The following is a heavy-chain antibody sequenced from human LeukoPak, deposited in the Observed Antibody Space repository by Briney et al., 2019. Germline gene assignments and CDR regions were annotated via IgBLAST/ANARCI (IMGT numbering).Heavy chain of an antibody. D-gene: IGHD2-2*01. CDR1: GGSVSSGSYY. CDR3: ARDGPRYCSSTSCDYFDY. CDR2: IYYSGST. V-gene: IGHV4-61*01. Sequence: SETLSRTCTVSGGSVSSGSYYWSWIRQPPGKGLEWIGYIYYSGSTNYNPSLKSRVTISVDTSKNQFSLKLSSVTAADTAVYYCARDGPRYCSSTSCDYFDYWGQGTLVTVSS. J-gene: IGHJ4*02.